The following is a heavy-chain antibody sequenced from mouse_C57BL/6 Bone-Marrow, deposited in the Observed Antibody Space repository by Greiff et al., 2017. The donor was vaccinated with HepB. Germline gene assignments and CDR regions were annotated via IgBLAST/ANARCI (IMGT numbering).Heavy chain of an antibody. CDR1: GFTFSSYA. D-gene: IGHD1-1*01. CDR2: ISSGGDYI. V-gene: IGHV5-9-1*02. J-gene: IGHJ1*03. Sequence: EVQLVESGEGLVKPGGSLKLSCAASGFTFSSYAMSWVRQTPEKRLEWVAYISSGGDYIYYADTVKGRFTISRDNARNTLYLQMSSLKSEDTAMYYCTRDRYYGSRGYWYFDVWGTGTTVTVSS. CDR3: TRDRYYGSRGYWYFDV.